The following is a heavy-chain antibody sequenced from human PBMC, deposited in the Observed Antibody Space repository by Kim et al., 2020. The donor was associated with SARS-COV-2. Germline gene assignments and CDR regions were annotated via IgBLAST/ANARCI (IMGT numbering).Heavy chain of an antibody. Sequence: YYADSVKGRFTISRDNSKNTLYLQMNSLRVEETAVYFCARDSDDAGSFFDYWGQGTLVTVSS. V-gene: IGHV3-30*01. D-gene: IGHD3-10*01. J-gene: IGHJ4*02. CDR3: ARDSDDAGSFFDY.